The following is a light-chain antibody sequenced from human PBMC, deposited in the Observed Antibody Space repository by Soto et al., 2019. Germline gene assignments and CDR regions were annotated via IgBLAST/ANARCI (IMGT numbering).Light chain of an antibody. Sequence: IQLTQSPSSLSASVGNRVTIICRASQGIRSALAWYQQKLGEAPKFLIYDASSLQSGVPSRFSGSGSGTDFNLTISSLQTEDFATYYCQQFNNYPITFGQGTRLEIK. V-gene: IGKV1D-13*01. CDR1: QGIRSA. CDR2: DAS. J-gene: IGKJ5*01. CDR3: QQFNNYPIT.